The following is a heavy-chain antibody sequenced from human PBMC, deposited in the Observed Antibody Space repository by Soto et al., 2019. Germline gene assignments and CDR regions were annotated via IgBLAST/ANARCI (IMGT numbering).Heavy chain of an antibody. J-gene: IGHJ5*02. Sequence: SETLSLACAVSGGSISSSNGGRWVRQPPGKGLGWIGEIYHSGSTNYNPSLKSRVTISVDKSKNQFSLKLSSVTAADTAVYYCARGQGTRENWFDPWGRGTLVTVSS. CDR1: GGSISSSNG. CDR2: IYHSGST. CDR3: ARGQGTRENWFDP. D-gene: IGHD3-10*01. V-gene: IGHV4-4*02.